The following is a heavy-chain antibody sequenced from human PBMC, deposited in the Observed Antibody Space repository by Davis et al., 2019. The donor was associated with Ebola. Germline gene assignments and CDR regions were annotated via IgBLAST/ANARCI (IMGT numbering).Heavy chain of an antibody. J-gene: IGHJ5*02. CDR3: ARGKPFGSSFWFDP. Sequence: MPSETLSLTCTVSGGSISTYYWSWIRQPPGKGLEWIGYIYHSGSTYYNPSLKSRVTISVDRSKNQFSLKLSSVTAADTAVYYCARGKPFGSSFWFDPWGQGTLVTVSS. CDR1: GGSISTYY. D-gene: IGHD6-13*01. CDR2: IYHSGST. V-gene: IGHV4-59*12.